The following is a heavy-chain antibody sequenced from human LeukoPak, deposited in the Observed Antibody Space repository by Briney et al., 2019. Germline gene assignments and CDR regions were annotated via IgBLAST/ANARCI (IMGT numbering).Heavy chain of an antibody. J-gene: IGHJ4*02. Sequence: GGSLRLSCTASGFTFSGHWIHWVRQPPGVGLVWVSRINERGTDSMYAESVKGRFTISRDNAKNTVYLQMNSLRAEDTAVYYCVRDETLWTLDWWGQGTLVSVSS. V-gene: IGHV3-74*03. CDR2: INERGTDS. CDR3: VRDETLWTLDW. CDR1: GFTFSGHW. D-gene: IGHD1-1*01.